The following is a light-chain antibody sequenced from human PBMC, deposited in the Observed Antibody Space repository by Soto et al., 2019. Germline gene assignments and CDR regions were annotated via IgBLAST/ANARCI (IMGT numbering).Light chain of an antibody. J-gene: IGKJ5*01. V-gene: IGKV1-39*01. CDR3: QQSYSSPIT. Sequence: DIQMTQSPSSLSASVGDRVTITCRASQCISNYLSCYQQKPGKVPKLLIYAASTLQSGVPSRFSGSKSGTDFTLTISSLQPEDFATYYCQQSYSSPITFGQGTRLEIK. CDR1: QCISNY. CDR2: AAS.